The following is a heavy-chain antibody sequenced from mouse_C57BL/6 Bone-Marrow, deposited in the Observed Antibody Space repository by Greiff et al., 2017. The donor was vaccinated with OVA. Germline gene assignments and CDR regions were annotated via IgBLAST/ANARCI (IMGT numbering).Heavy chain of an antibody. Sequence: EVNVVDSGGGLVKPGGSLKLSCAASGFTFSSYTMSWVRQTPEKRLEWVATISGGGGNTYYPDSVKGRFTISRDNAKNTLYLQMSSLRSEDTALYYCARGFYWYFDVWGTGTTVTVSS. CDR3: ARGFYWYFDV. V-gene: IGHV5-9*01. CDR1: GFTFSSYT. CDR2: ISGGGGNT. J-gene: IGHJ1*03.